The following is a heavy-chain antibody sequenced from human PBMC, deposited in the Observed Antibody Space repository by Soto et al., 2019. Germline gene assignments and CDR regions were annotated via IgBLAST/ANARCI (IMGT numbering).Heavy chain of an antibody. Sequence: PGGSLRLSCAASGFTFSSYGMHWVRQAPGKGLEWVAVISCDGSNKYYADSVKGRFTISRDNSKNTLYLQMNSLRAEDTAVYYCAKDRSGYDILTGYYYYYYGMDVWGQGTTVTVSS. D-gene: IGHD3-9*01. V-gene: IGHV3-30*18. CDR1: GFTFSSYG. CDR2: ISCDGSNK. CDR3: AKDRSGYDILTGYYYYYYGMDV. J-gene: IGHJ6*02.